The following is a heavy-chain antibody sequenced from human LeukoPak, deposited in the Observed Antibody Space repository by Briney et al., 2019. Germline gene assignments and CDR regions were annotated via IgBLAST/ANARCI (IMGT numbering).Heavy chain of an antibody. CDR2: MNPNSGNT. Sequence: ASVKVSCKASGYTFTSYDINWVRQATGQGLEWMGWMNPNSGNTNYAQKLQGRVTMTTDTSTSTAYMELRSLRSDDTAVYYCARDGDRQFDYWGQGTLVTVSS. D-gene: IGHD3-10*01. CDR3: ARDGDRQFDY. J-gene: IGHJ4*02. CDR1: GYTFTSYD. V-gene: IGHV1-18*01.